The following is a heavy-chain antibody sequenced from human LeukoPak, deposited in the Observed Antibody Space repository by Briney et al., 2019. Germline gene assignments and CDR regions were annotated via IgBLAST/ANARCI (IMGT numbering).Heavy chain of an antibody. CDR3: ARERTMVRGVIINPYYYYYGMDV. V-gene: IGHV1-2*06. D-gene: IGHD3-10*01. CDR1: GYTFTGYY. CDR2: INPNTGGT. J-gene: IGHJ6*02. Sequence: ASVKVSCKASGYTFTGYYIHWVRQAPGQGLEWMGRINPNTGGTYYAQKFQDRVTMTRDTSTSTVYMELSSLRSEDTAVYYCARERTMVRGVIINPYYYYYGMDVWGQGTTVTVSS.